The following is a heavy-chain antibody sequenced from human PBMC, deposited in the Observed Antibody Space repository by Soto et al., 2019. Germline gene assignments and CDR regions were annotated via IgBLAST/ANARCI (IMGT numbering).Heavy chain of an antibody. V-gene: IGHV1-2*02. CDR1: GGTFTGSS. D-gene: IGHD7-27*01. Sequence: QVQLVQSGAEVKKPGSSVKVSCKASGGTFTGSSIHWVRQAPGQGLEWMGYINPNSGDTIFAQKFQGRVTMTRDTSISTAYMELSRVASDDTAVYYCARDLTGDPNYWGQGTLVTVSS. CDR2: INPNSGDT. CDR3: ARDLTGDPNY. J-gene: IGHJ4*02.